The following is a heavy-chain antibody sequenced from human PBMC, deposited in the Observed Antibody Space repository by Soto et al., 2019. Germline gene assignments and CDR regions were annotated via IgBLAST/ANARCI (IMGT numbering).Heavy chain of an antibody. CDR2: INPSGGST. Sequence: ASVKVSCKASGYTFTSYYMHWVRQAPGQGLEWMGIINPSGGSTSYAQKFQGRVTMTRDTSTSTVYMERSSLRSEDTAVYYCARGAGYCSSTSCYEDAFDIWGQGTMVTVSS. CDR1: GYTFTSYY. J-gene: IGHJ3*02. V-gene: IGHV1-46*01. D-gene: IGHD2-2*01. CDR3: ARGAGYCSSTSCYEDAFDI.